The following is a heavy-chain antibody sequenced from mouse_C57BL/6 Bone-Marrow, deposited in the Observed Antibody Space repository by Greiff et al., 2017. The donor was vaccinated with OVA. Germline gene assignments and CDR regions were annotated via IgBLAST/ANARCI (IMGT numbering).Heavy chain of an antibody. CDR3: AREDYGSSYWYFDV. D-gene: IGHD1-1*01. V-gene: IGHV14-4*01. J-gene: IGHJ1*03. CDR1: GFNIKDDY. CDR2: IDPENGET. Sequence: VQLQQSGAELVRPGASVKLSCTASGFNIKDDYMHWVKQRPEQGLEWIGWIDPENGETKYAPKFQGKATITADTSSNTAYLQLSSLTSEDTAVYYCAREDYGSSYWYFDVWGTGTTVTVSS.